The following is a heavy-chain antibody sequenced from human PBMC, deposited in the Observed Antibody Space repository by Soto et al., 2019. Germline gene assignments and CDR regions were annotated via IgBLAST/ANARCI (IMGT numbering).Heavy chain of an antibody. CDR2: IIPILGIA. CDR3: ARPGGGQLALDY. CDR1: GGTFSSYT. Sequence: SVKVSCKASGGTFSSYTISWVRQAPGQGLEWMGRIIPILGIANYAQKFQGRVTITADKSTSTAYMELSSLRSEDTAVYYCARPGGGQLALDYWGQGTLVTVSS. J-gene: IGHJ4*02. D-gene: IGHD6-6*01. V-gene: IGHV1-69*02.